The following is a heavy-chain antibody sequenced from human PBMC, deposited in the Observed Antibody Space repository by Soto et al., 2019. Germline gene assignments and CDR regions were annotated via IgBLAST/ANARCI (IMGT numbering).Heavy chain of an antibody. CDR3: ARDREAELDY. V-gene: IGHV3-23*01. Sequence: PGGSLRLSCAASGFTFSSYAVTWVRQAPGKGLEWVSSITNGGGTTYYADPVKGRFTISRDNSKNTVFLQMNSLRAEDTAIYYCARDREAELDYWGQGTLVTVSS. CDR2: ITNGGGTT. CDR1: GFTFSSYA. J-gene: IGHJ4*02.